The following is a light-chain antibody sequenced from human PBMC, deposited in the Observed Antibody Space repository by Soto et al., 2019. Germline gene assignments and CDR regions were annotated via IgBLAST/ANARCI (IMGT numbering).Light chain of an antibody. CDR3: QQYGSSPTWT. J-gene: IGKJ1*01. V-gene: IGKV3-20*01. CDR1: QSVSSNH. Sequence: EIVMTQSPATLSVSPGERATLSCRASQSVSSNHLAWYQQKPGRAPRLLIYGASNRATGIPDRFSGSGSGTDFTLTISRLEPEDSAVYYCQQYGSSPTWTFGQGTKVDIK. CDR2: GAS.